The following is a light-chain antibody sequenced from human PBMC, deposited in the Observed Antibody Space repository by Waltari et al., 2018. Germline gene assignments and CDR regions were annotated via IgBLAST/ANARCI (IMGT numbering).Light chain of an antibody. CDR1: SSDVGTYNN. V-gene: IGLV2-11*01. J-gene: IGLJ2*01. CDR3: SSYAGSNTHVL. CDR2: DVI. Sequence: SALTQPRSVSGSPGQSVPISCTGTSSDVGTYNNVAWYRHCPGKAPILLIYDVISRPSAVPARFSGSKSGNTASLTISWLQTDDEADYYCSSYAGSNTHVLFGGGTKLTVL.